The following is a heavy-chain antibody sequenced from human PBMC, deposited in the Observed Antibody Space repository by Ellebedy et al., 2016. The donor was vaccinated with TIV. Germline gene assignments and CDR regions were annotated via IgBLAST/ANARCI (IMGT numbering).Heavy chain of an antibody. Sequence: AASAKVSCKASGYSFTGYYMNWVRQAPGQRGEWMGWISPNNGGITYAQKFQGRVTMTRDTSISTAYMELSRLRSDDTAVYYCEREDSTNYGSGYDFWGQGTLVTVSS. CDR2: ISPNNGGI. V-gene: IGHV1-2*02. D-gene: IGHD3-10*01. CDR3: EREDSTNYGSGYDF. CDR1: GYSFTGYY. J-gene: IGHJ4*02.